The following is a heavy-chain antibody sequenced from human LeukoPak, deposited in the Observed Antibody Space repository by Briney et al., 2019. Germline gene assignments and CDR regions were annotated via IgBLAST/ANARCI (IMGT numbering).Heavy chain of an antibody. CDR2: ISWNSGSI. CDR3: AKDREGSGSGGFDY. V-gene: IGHV3-9*01. J-gene: IGHJ4*02. D-gene: IGHD1-26*01. Sequence: PGGSLRLSCAASGFTFDDYAMHWVRQAPGKGLEWVSGISWNSGSIGYADSVKGRFTISRDNSKNTLYLQMNSLRAEDTAVYYCAKDREGSGSGGFDYWGQGILVTVSS. CDR1: GFTFDDYA.